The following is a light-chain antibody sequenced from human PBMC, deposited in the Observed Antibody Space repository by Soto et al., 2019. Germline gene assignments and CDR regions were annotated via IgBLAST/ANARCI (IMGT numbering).Light chain of an antibody. CDR2: KAS. CDR1: QNINNL. V-gene: IGKV1-5*03. CDR3: QHYYTYPYT. Sequence: DIQMTQSPSTLSASVGDTVTISCRASQNINNLLAWYQQKPGKAPKLLIYKASTLESGVPSRFSGSGSGTDFTLTISSRQPDDFATYYCQHYYTYPYTFGQVTKVEI. J-gene: IGKJ2*01.